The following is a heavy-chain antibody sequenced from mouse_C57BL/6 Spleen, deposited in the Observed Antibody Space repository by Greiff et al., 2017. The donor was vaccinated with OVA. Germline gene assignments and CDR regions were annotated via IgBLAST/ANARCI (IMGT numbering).Heavy chain of an antibody. CDR1: GFNIKDYY. Sequence: VQLQQSGAELVKPGASVKLSCTASGFNIKDYYMHWVKQRTEQGLEWIGRIDPEDGETKYAPKFQGKATITADTSSNPAYLQLSSLTSEDTAVYYCASETVVATGFDYWGQGTTLTVSS. CDR2: IDPEDGET. J-gene: IGHJ2*01. V-gene: IGHV14-2*01. CDR3: ASETVVATGFDY. D-gene: IGHD1-1*01.